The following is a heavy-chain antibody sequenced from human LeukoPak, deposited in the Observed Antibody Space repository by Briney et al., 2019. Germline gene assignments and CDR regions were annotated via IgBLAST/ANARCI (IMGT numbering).Heavy chain of an antibody. Sequence: SETVSLTCTDSGGSISSSSYYWGWIRQPPGKGLEWIGNIFYSGSTYYNPSLKSRVTISVDTSKNQFSLKLSSVTAADTAVYYCAGQNPYFDSWGQGTLVTVSS. CDR1: GGSISSSSYY. CDR2: IFYSGST. CDR3: AGQNPYFDS. V-gene: IGHV4-39*01. D-gene: IGHD1-14*01. J-gene: IGHJ4*02.